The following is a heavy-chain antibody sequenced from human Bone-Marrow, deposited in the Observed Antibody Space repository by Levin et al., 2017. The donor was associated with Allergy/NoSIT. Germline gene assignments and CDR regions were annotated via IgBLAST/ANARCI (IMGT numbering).Heavy chain of an antibody. CDR2: FYYSGTT. J-gene: IGHJ4*02. V-gene: IGHV4-39*01. D-gene: IGHD2-15*01. CDR3: AGDIVEGVAAQFDH. CDR1: GGSIRGSRYY. Sequence: SETLSLTCTVSGGSIRGSRYYWGWIRQPPGKGLEWIGSFYYSGTTYSNPSLKSRVTISVDTSKNQFSLKLSSVTAADTAVYYCAGDIVEGVAAQFDHWGQGTLVTVSS.